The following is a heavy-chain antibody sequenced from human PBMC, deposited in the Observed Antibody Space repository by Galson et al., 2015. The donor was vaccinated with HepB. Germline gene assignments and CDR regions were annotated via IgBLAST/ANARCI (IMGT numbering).Heavy chain of an antibody. CDR1: GGSFSGYY. Sequence: ETLSLTCAVYGGSFSGYYWSWIRQPPGKGLEWIGEINHSGSTNYNPSLKSRVTISVDTSKNQFSLKLSSVTAADTAVYYCAHTGIVGAHFDYWGQGTLVTVSS. CDR3: AHTGIVGAHFDY. V-gene: IGHV4-34*01. J-gene: IGHJ4*02. CDR2: INHSGST. D-gene: IGHD1-26*01.